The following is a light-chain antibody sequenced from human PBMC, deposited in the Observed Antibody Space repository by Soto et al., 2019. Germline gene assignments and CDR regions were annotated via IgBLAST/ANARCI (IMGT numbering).Light chain of an antibody. CDR2: GAS. V-gene: IGKV3-20*01. Sequence: EIVLTQSLGTLSLSAGERATLSCRASQSVTRSYLAWYQQKPGQAPRLLIYGASSRATGIPDRFSGSGSGTDFTRTISRLEPEDFAVYYCQQYENSPYTFGQGTKLEIK. CDR3: QQYENSPYT. J-gene: IGKJ2*01. CDR1: QSVTRSY.